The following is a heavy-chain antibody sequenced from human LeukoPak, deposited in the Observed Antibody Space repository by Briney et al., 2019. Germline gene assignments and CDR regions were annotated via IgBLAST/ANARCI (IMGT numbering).Heavy chain of an antibody. CDR3: AKSRSEEQRGYFDY. D-gene: IGHD1/OR15-1a*01. Sequence: GGSLRLSCAASGFTFSGSAMTWVRQAPGKGLEWVSSISDNGDSTYYADSVRGRFTISKDNTKDKLYVQIHSLRAEDAAVYYCAKSRSEEQRGYFDYWGQGTLVTVSS. CDR2: ISDNGDST. CDR1: GFTFSGSA. V-gene: IGHV3-23*01. J-gene: IGHJ4*02.